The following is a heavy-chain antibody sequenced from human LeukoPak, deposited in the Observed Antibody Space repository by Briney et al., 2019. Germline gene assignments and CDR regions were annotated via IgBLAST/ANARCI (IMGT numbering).Heavy chain of an antibody. V-gene: IGHV4-61*02. D-gene: IGHD2-8*01. Sequence: PSQTLSLTCTVSGGSISGGSYYWSWIRQPAGKGLEWIGRIYTSGSTNYNPSLKSRVTISVDTSKNQFSLKLSSVTAADTAVYYCAREDGVQTFDYWGQGTLVTVSS. CDR3: AREDGVQTFDY. CDR2: IYTSGST. CDR1: GGSISGGSYY. J-gene: IGHJ4*02.